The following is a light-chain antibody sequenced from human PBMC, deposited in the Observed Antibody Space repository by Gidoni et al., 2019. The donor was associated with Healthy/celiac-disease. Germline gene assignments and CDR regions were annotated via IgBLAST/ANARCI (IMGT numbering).Light chain of an antibody. Sequence: EILLTQAPGTLSLSPGERATLSCRASQSVSSSYLAWYQQKPGQAPRLLIYGASSRATGIPDRFSGSGSGTDFTLTISRLKPEDFAVYYWQQYGSSPYTFGEGTKLEIK. CDR1: QSVSSSY. CDR2: GAS. J-gene: IGKJ2*01. V-gene: IGKV3-20*01. CDR3: QQYGSSPYT.